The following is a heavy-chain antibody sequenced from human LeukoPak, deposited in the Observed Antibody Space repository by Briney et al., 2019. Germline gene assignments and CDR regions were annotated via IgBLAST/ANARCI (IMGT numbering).Heavy chain of an antibody. D-gene: IGHD2-15*01. J-gene: IGHJ3*01. Sequence: SETLSLTCTVSGDSIITSNSDWGWIRQPPGKGLEWLGYIYYSGGTNDNPSLKSRVTISVDTSKIHFSLKLSSVTAADTAAYYCARHRGGFDLWGQGTMVTVSS. CDR2: IYYSGGT. CDR3: ARHRGGFDL. V-gene: IGHV4-61*03. CDR1: GDSIITSNSD.